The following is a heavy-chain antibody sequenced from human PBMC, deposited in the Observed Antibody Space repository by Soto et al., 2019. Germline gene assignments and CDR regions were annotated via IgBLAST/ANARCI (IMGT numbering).Heavy chain of an antibody. CDR1: GFSLSTSGVG. V-gene: IGHV2-5*02. J-gene: IGHJ5*02. Sequence: QITLKESGPTLVNPTQTLTLTCTFSGFSLSTSGVGVGWIRQPPGKALEWLALIYWDDDKRYSPSLKSRLTITKDTSKNQVVLTMTNMDPVDTATYYCAHSTGISGRHSSSWYNWFDPWGQGTLVTVSS. D-gene: IGHD6-13*01. CDR3: AHSTGISGRHSSSWYNWFDP. CDR2: IYWDDDK.